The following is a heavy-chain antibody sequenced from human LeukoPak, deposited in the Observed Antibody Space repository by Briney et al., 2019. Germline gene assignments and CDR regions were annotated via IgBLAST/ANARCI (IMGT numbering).Heavy chain of an antibody. J-gene: IGHJ4*02. Sequence: SQTLSLTCTVSGGSISSGDYYWSWIRQPPGKGLEWIGYIYYSGSTYYNPSLKSRVTISVDRSKNQFSLKLSSVTAADTAVYYCARAGVERYSGSYYFDYWGQGTLVTVSS. CDR2: IYYSGST. CDR3: ARAGVERYSGSYYFDY. D-gene: IGHD1-26*01. CDR1: GGSISSGDYY. V-gene: IGHV4-30-4*01.